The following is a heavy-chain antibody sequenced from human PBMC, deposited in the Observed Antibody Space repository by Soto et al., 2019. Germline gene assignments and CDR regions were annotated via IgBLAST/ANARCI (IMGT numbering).Heavy chain of an antibody. Sequence: KSSETLSLACTVSGGSVSSSSYDWGWILEPPGKGLEGIGSIYYSGSTYSNPYLKSRVTISVDTSKNQFSLKLSSVTAADTAVYYCARHTGQRGLLRSGWYYFDYWGQGTLVTVSS. D-gene: IGHD6-19*01. V-gene: IGHV4-39*01. CDR2: IYYSGST. CDR1: GGSVSSSSYD. CDR3: ARHTGQRGLLRSGWYYFDY. J-gene: IGHJ4*02.